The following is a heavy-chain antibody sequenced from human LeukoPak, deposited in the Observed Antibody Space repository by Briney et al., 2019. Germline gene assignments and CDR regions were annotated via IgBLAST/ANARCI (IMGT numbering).Heavy chain of an antibody. V-gene: IGHV4-39*01. CDR2: IYSSGNT. CDR1: GGSFSNYY. J-gene: IGHJ4*02. CDR3: ARGLDDY. Sequence: PSETLSLTCTVQGGSFSNYYWGWIRQPPGKGLEWIGTIYSSGNTYYNPSLKSRVTISVDTSKNQFSLKLSSVTAADTAVYYCARGLDDYWGQGTLVTVSS.